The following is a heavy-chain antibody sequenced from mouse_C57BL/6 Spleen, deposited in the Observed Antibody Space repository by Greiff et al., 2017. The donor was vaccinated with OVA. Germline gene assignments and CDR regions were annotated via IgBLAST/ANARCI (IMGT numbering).Heavy chain of an antibody. Sequence: EVKLMESGPGLVNPSPSLSLTCSVTGYSITSGYYCYWIRQFPGNILEWMGYLSYDGSNNYNPYLKNRISITRDTSKNQFFLKLNSVTTEDTAAYYCANNDGYAAWLAYWGQGTLVTVSA. CDR1: GYSITSGYY. V-gene: IGHV3-6*01. J-gene: IGHJ3*01. CDR3: ANNDGYAAWLAY. D-gene: IGHD2-3*01. CDR2: LSYDGSN.